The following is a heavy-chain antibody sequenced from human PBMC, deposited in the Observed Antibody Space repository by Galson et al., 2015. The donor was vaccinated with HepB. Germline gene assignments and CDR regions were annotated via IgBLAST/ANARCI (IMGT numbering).Heavy chain of an antibody. Sequence: SLRLSCAASGFKFDDYTMHWVRQVPGKGLEWLCLITWNGDYTYYADSVKGRFTISRDNNRNSVSLQMRSLRPGDTALYYCSKERHRYFDGWGQGTLVTVPS. J-gene: IGHJ4*02. CDR3: SKERHRYFDG. CDR1: GFKFDDYT. CDR2: ITWNGDYT. D-gene: IGHD3-9*01. V-gene: IGHV3-43*01.